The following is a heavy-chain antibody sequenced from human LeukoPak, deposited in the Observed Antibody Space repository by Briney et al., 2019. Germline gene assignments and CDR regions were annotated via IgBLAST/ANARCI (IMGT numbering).Heavy chain of an antibody. CDR2: FDGNGPNT. D-gene: IGHD2-8*02. CDR1: GFTFSSFA. Sequence: GGSLRLSCAASGFTFSSFAMTWVRQAPGKGPEWVSGFDGNGPNTYYADSVKGRWTISRDNSRNTLYLEMNSLRPEDTAIYYCAKPRTTGLGWAQFDYWGQGSLVTVSS. CDR3: AKPRTTGLGWAQFDY. J-gene: IGHJ4*02. V-gene: IGHV3-23*01.